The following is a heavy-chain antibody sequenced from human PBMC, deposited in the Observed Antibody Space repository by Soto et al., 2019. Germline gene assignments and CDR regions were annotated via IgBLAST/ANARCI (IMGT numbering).Heavy chain of an antibody. CDR2: IIPIFGTA. V-gene: IGHV1-69*13. D-gene: IGHD3-22*01. Sequence: GASVKVSCKASGGTFSSYAISWVRQAPGQGLEWMGGIIPIFGTANDAQKFQGRVTITADESTSTAYMEMSSLRSEDTAVYYCAREGNYYDSSGYRYFEYSGQGTMVTVSS. CDR1: GGTFSSYA. J-gene: IGHJ4*02. CDR3: AREGNYYDSSGYRYFEY.